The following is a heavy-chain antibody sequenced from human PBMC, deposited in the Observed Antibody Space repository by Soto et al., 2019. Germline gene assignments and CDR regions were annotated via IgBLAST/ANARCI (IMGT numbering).Heavy chain of an antibody. CDR3: ARDRVESGYPEYFQH. CDR1: GFTVSSNY. CDR2: IYSGGST. D-gene: IGHD3-22*01. V-gene: IGHV3-53*01. J-gene: IGHJ1*01. Sequence: GGSLRLSCAASGFTVSSNYMSWVRQAPGKGLEWVSVIYSGGSTYYADSVKDRFTISRDNSKNTLYLQMNSLRAEDTAVYYCARDRVESGYPEYFQHWGQGTLVTVSS.